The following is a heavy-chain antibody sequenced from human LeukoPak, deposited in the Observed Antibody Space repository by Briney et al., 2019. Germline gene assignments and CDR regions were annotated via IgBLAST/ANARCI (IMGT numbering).Heavy chain of an antibody. CDR2: INHSGST. CDR1: GGSFSGYY. Sequence: SETLSLTCAVYGGSFSGYYWSSIRQPPGKGLGWIGEINHSGSTNYNPSHKSRVTISVDTSNNQFSLKLSSVTAADTAVYYCARNGRIAAARFYYWGQGTLVTVSS. D-gene: IGHD6-13*01. CDR3: ARNGRIAAARFYY. V-gene: IGHV4-34*01. J-gene: IGHJ4*02.